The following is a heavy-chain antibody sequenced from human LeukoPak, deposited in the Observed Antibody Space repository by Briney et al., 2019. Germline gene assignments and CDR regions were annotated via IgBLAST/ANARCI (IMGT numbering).Heavy chain of an antibody. D-gene: IGHD3-22*01. J-gene: IGHJ4*02. Sequence: GGSLRLSCAASGLTVSSNYMSWVRQAPGKGLEWVSVIYSGGSTYYADSVKGRFTISRDNSKNTLYLQMNSLRAEDTAVYYCARDRNYYDSSGYYFTYWGQGTLVTVSS. CDR3: ARDRNYYDSSGYYFTY. V-gene: IGHV3-53*05. CDR2: IYSGGST. CDR1: GLTVSSNY.